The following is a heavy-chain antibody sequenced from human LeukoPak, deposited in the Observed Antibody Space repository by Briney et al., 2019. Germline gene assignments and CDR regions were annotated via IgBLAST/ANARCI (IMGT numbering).Heavy chain of an antibody. D-gene: IGHD3-22*01. Sequence: GASVKVSCKASGYTFTSYGISWVRQAPGQGLEWMGWISAYNGNTNYAQKLQGRVTMTTDTSTSTAYMELRSLRSDDTAVYYCARDLMRYYYYDSSGYYHFDYWGQGTLVTVSS. J-gene: IGHJ4*02. CDR3: ARDLMRYYYYDSSGYYHFDY. CDR2: ISAYNGNT. V-gene: IGHV1-18*01. CDR1: GYTFTSYG.